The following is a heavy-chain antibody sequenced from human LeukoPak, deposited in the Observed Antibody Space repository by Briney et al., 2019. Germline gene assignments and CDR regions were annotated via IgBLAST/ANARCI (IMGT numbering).Heavy chain of an antibody. D-gene: IGHD6-13*01. V-gene: IGHV4-39*07. Sequence: SETLSLTCTVSGGSISSSSYYWGWIRQPPGKGLEWIGSIYYSGSTYYNPSLKSRVTISVDTSKNQFSLKLSSVTAADTAVYYCARGPRVYSSSWYGSELRFDPWGQGTLVTVSS. CDR2: IYYSGST. J-gene: IGHJ5*02. CDR1: GGSISSSSYY. CDR3: ARGPRVYSSSWYGSELRFDP.